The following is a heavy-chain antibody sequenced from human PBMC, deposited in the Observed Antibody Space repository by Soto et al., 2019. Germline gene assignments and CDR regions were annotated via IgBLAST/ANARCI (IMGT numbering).Heavy chain of an antibody. J-gene: IGHJ4*02. D-gene: IGHD2-8*01. CDR1: GFTFSSYS. V-gene: IGHV3-48*01. Sequence: GGSLRLSCTASGFTFSSYSMNWVRQAPGRGLEWVSFIGATGTTKYYADSVKGRFTISRDNAGNSLYLQMSSLRAEDTAVYYCARNRRNGISYFDSWGQGALVTVSS. CDR2: IGATGTTK. CDR3: ARNRRNGISYFDS.